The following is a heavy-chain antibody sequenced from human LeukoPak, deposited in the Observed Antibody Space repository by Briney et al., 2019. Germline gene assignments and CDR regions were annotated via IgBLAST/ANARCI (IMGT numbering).Heavy chain of an antibody. V-gene: IGHV1-46*01. CDR1: GYTFTSYY. Sequence: GASVKVSCKASGYTFTSYYMHWVRQAPGQGLEWMGIINPSGGSTSYAQKFQGRVTMTRDMSTTTAYMELRSLRSDDTALYYCARGAKSSSPDYWGQGTAVTVSS. CDR3: ARGAKSSSPDY. D-gene: IGHD2-15*01. CDR2: INPSGGST. J-gene: IGHJ4*02.